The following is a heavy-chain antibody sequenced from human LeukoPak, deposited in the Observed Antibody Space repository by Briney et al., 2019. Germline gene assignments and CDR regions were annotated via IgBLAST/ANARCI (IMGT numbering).Heavy chain of an antibody. CDR3: AREAISSGWYHDAFDI. CDR2: ISSSSSYI. CDR1: GFTFSSYS. J-gene: IGHJ3*02. Sequence: GGSLRLSCAASGFTFSSYSMNWVRQAPGKGLEWVSSISSSSSYIYYADSVKGRFTISRDNAKNSLYLQVNSLRAEDTAVYYCAREAISSGWYHDAFDIWGQGTMVTVSS. V-gene: IGHV3-21*01. D-gene: IGHD6-19*01.